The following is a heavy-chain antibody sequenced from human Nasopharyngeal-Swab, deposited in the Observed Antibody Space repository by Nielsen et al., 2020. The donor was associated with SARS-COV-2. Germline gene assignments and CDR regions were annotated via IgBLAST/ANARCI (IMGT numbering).Heavy chain of an antibody. CDR2: IYPSDSGT. CDR1: GYSFTSYW. D-gene: IGHD6-6*01. CDR3: ARGVGIAAQNWFDP. Sequence: GESLKISCKASGYSFTSYWIGWVRQMPGKGLEWMGIIYPSDSGTRYSPSFQGQVTISADKSISTAYLQWSSLKASDTAIYYCARGVGIAAQNWFDPWGQGTLVTVSS. J-gene: IGHJ5*02. V-gene: IGHV5-51*01.